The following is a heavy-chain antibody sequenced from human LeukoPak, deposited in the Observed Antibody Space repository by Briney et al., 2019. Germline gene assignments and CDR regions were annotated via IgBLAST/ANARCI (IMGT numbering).Heavy chain of an antibody. CDR1: GDSVSSNSAA. Sequence: SQTLSHTCVIPGDSVSSNSAALNWVRQSPSSCLEWLGRTYYRSKWYNDYAGSVKRRIPINPDIAKNQFTLQRNSLTPKNTAVYYCARVATDVSLPYDWFDPWGQGTLVTVSS. J-gene: IGHJ5*02. V-gene: IGHV6-1*01. CDR3: ARVATDVSLPYDWFDP. D-gene: IGHD5-12*01. CDR2: TYYRSKWYN.